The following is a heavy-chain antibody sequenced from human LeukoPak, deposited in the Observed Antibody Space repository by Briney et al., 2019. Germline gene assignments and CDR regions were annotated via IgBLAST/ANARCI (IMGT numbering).Heavy chain of an antibody. D-gene: IGHD1-26*01. V-gene: IGHV4-59*01. CDR1: SGSISTYH. J-gene: IGHJ3*02. CDR3: ARLVGATEAFDI. Sequence: SETLSLTCTVSSGSISTYHWTWIRQTPGKGLEWIGYIYYSGGTTYNPSLKSRVTISVDTSKNQFSLRLTSVTAADTAIYYCARLVGATEAFDIWGPGTMVTVSS. CDR2: IYYSGGT.